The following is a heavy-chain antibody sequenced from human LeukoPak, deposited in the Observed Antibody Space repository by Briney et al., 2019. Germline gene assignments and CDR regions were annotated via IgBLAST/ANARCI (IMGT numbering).Heavy chain of an antibody. V-gene: IGHV3-33*01. J-gene: IGHJ4*02. CDR1: GFTFSSYG. CDR2: IWYDGSNK. CDR3: ARDYYYYSYSRADY. Sequence: GGSLRLSCAASGFTFSSYGMHWVRQAPGKGLEWVAVIWYDGSNKYYAESVNGRFTISRDNSKNTLYLQMNSLRAEDTAVYYCARDYYYYSYSRADYWGQGTLVTVSS. D-gene: IGHD3-22*01.